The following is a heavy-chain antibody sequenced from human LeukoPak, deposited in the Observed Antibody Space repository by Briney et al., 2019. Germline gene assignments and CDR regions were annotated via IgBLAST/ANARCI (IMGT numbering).Heavy chain of an antibody. CDR3: ASAPPYCGGDCPLDY. CDR2: ISSSGSTI. V-gene: IGHV3-11*01. D-gene: IGHD2-21*02. Sequence: GGSLGLSCAASGFTFSDYYMSWIRQAPGKGLEWVSYISSSGSTIYYADSVKGRFTISRDNAKNSLYLQMNSLRAEGTAVYYCASAPPYCGGDCPLDYWGQGTLVTASS. CDR1: GFTFSDYY. J-gene: IGHJ4*02.